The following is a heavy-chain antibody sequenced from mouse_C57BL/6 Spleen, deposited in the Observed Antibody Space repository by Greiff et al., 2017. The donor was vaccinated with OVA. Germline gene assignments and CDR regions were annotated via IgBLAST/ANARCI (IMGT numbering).Heavy chain of an antibody. CDR2: IRNKANGYTT. CDR3: ARSTGMRKYFDY. CDR1: GFTFTDYY. V-gene: IGHV7-3*01. D-gene: IGHD4-1*01. J-gene: IGHJ2*01. Sequence: EVKLVESGGGLVQPGGSLSLSCAASGFTFTDYYMSWVRQPPGKALEWLGFIRNKANGYTTEYSASVKGRFTISRDNSQSILYLQMNALRAEDSATYYCARSTGMRKYFDYWSQGTTLTVSS.